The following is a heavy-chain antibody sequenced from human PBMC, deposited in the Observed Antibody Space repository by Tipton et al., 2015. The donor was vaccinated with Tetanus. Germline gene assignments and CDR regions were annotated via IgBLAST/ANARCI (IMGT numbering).Heavy chain of an antibody. V-gene: IGHV3-48*01. CDR2: ISSSGTTM. D-gene: IGHD2-8*02. CDR3: ARLVSNAFDV. Sequence: GSLRLSCAASGFNFKTLGINWVRQAPGKGLEWISYISSSGTTMYYADSVKGRFTISRDNAKNSLYLQMNSLRSEDTGIYYCARLVSNAFDVWGQGTVVTVSS. J-gene: IGHJ3*01. CDR1: GFNFKTLG.